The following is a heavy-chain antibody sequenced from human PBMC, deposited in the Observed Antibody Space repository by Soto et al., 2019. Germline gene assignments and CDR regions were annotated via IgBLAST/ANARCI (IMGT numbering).Heavy chain of an antibody. D-gene: IGHD3-10*01. CDR3: ATDGRVSGSHYNSFGY. J-gene: IGHJ4*02. V-gene: IGHV3-53*01. Sequence: EVQLVEYGGGLIQPGGSLKLTCAASGFTVGNNYMSWVRQAAGKGLEWVSLIYSTGTTKYADYVKGRFTVSRDNAKNTLYLQMNSLVAEDTAVYSCATDGRVSGSHYNSFGYWGQGTLVTVSS. CDR1: GFTVGNNY. CDR2: IYSTGTT.